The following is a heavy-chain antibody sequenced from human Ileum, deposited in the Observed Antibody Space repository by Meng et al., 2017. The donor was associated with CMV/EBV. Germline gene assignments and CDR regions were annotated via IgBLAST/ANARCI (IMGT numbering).Heavy chain of an antibody. V-gene: IGHV4-39*07. CDR3: ARDGVVLRLIWFDP. J-gene: IGHJ5*02. Sequence: SETLSLTCTVSGGSISTGNYYWGWIRQPPGKGLEWIVSSYHSGSVYYNPSLKSRVTMSVDTPKNQFSLRLRSVTAADTAVYYCARDGVVLRLIWFDPWGQGTLVTVSS. D-gene: IGHD2-2*01. CDR1: GGSISTGNYY. CDR2: SYHSGSV.